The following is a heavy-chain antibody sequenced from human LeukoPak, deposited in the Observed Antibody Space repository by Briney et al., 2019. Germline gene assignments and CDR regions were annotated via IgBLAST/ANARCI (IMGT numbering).Heavy chain of an antibody. CDR2: IKQGGSEK. J-gene: IGHJ4*02. CDR1: GFTFSSYW. D-gene: IGHD6-6*01. V-gene: IGHV3-7*01. CDR3: ARVSSSMGGAADY. Sequence: GGSLRLSCAASGFTFSSYWMSWVRQAPGKGLEWVANIKQGGSEKYHVDSVKGRFTISRDNAKNSVYLEMNSLRAEDTAVYYCARVSSSMGGAADYWGQGTLVTVSS.